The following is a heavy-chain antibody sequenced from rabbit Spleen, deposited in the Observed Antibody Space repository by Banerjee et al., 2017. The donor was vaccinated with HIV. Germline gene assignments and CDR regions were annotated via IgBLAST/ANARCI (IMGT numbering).Heavy chain of an antibody. CDR1: GFDFSRTG. V-gene: IGHV1S47*01. CDR3: VRDKASISGDYGPWYFDL. Sequence: QEQLMESGGGLVQPGGSLKLSCKASGFDFSRTGVSWVRQAPGKGLEWIGYIDLLFGTTYYANWVNGRFTVSSHNAQNTLYLQLNSLTAADTATYFCVRDKASISGDYGPWYFDLWGPGTLVTVS. D-gene: IGHD1-1*01. CDR2: IDLLFGTT. J-gene: IGHJ4*01.